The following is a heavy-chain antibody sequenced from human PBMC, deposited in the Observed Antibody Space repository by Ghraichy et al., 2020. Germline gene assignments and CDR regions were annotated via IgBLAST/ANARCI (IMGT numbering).Heavy chain of an antibody. CDR2: IMPMFESA. CDR3: ARDSVEYSAGWTVDY. CDR1: GGTFSNYP. V-gene: IGHV1-69*06. J-gene: IGHJ4*02. Sequence: SVKVSCKASGGTFSNYPISWVRQAPGQGLEWMGGIMPMFESANYARKFQDRVTITADTSTSTVYMELTNLRSDDTAMFYCARDSVEYSAGWTVDYWGRGSLVTVSS. D-gene: IGHD6-25*01.